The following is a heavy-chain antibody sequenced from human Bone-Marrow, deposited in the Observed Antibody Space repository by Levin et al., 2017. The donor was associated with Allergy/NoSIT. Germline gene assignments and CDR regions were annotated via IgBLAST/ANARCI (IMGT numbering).Heavy chain of an antibody. CDR3: ARDIVVVPAAIISDYYGMDV. Sequence: GESLKISCKASGYTFTSYGISWVRQAPGQGLEWMGWISAYNGNTNYAQKLQGRVTMTTDTSTSTAYMELRSLRSDDTAVYYCARDIVVVPAAIISDYYGMDVWGQGTTVTVSS. D-gene: IGHD2-2*02. CDR2: ISAYNGNT. CDR1: GYTFTSYG. J-gene: IGHJ6*02. V-gene: IGHV1-18*01.